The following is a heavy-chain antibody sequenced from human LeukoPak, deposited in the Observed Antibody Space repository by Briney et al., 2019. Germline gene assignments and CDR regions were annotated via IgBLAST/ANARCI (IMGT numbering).Heavy chain of an antibody. CDR3: ARDQGLIDPPPYGLDV. Sequence: ASVKVSCKASGGTFNNYALTWVRQAPGQGLEWMGRIIPTLDITIYAQKFQGRVTTTADKSTSTAYIELSSLGSEDTAVYYCARDQGLIDPPPYGLDVWGQGTTVTVSS. D-gene: IGHD3-16*01. CDR1: GGTFNNYA. V-gene: IGHV1-69*04. J-gene: IGHJ6*02. CDR2: IIPTLDIT.